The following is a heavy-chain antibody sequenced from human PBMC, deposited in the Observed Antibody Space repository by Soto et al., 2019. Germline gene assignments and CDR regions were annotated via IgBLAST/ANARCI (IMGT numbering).Heavy chain of an antibody. CDR3: AGGWGYYGSGSYYYGMDV. V-gene: IGHV1-69*01. D-gene: IGHD3-10*01. J-gene: IGHJ6*02. CDR2: IIPIFGTA. CDR1: GGTFSSYA. Sequence: QVQLVQSGAEVKKPGSSVKVSCKASGGTFSSYAISWVRQAPGQGLEWIGGIIPIFGTANYAQKFQGSVTFPAGESTRTAYMELSRLRSEDPGLYYGAGGWGYYGSGSYYYGMDVWGQGTTVTVSS.